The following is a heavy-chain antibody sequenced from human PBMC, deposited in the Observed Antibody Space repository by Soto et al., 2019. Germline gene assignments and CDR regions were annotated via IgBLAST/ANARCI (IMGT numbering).Heavy chain of an antibody. CDR3: ARDFRYRLELYGMDV. CDR1: GYTFTSYG. V-gene: IGHV1-18*01. D-gene: IGHD1-7*01. Sequence: ASVKVSCKASGYTFTSYGIIWVRQAPGQGLEWMGWISAYNGNTNYAQKLQGRVTMTTDTSTSTAYMELRSLRSDDTAVYYCARDFRYRLELYGMDVWGQGTTVTVSS. CDR2: ISAYNGNT. J-gene: IGHJ6*02.